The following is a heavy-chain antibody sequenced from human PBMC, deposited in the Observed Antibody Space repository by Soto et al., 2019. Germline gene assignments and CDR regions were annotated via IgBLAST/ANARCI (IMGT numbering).Heavy chain of an antibody. J-gene: IGHJ4*02. CDR1: GFSFSTYA. CDR3: ARDGTYSSTYYQYYFDY. CDR2: ISTSGTSI. Sequence: GGSLRLSCAASGFSFSTYAMNWVRQAPGRGLEWVSYISTSGTSIYYADSVKGRFTISRDIAKNSLYLQMNSLRAEDTAVYYCARDGTYSSTYYQYYFDYWGQGTVVTVSS. V-gene: IGHV3-48*01. D-gene: IGHD6-13*01.